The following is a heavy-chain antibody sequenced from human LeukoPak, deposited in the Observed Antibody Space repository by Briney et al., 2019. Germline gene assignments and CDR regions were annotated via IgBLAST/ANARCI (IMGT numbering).Heavy chain of an antibody. CDR1: EFTFGDYA. CDR2: ISGRGDST. D-gene: IGHD2-15*01. J-gene: IGHJ6*02. V-gene: IGHV3-23*01. CDR3: ARDPVHIWQVGTIRNFYNDMDV. Sequence: GGSLRLSCTTSEFTFGDYALSWVRQAPGKGLEWVSSISGRGDSTYYADSVKGRFTISRDNSKNTLALQMSSLRAEDTALYYCARDPVHIWQVGTIRNFYNDMDVWGQGTTVTVSS.